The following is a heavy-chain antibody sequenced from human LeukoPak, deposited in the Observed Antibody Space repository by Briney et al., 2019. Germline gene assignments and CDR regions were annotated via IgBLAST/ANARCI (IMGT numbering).Heavy chain of an antibody. V-gene: IGHV4-59*02. CDR3: ARWYCSSDTCYHLDV. D-gene: IGHD2-2*01. Sequence: SETLSLTCTVSGASVSSYYWSWIRQPPGKGLEWSGYSHYSGSTSYNPSLKSRVTISVDTSKNQFSLKLTSVTAADTAVYYCARWYCSSDTCYHLDVWGKGTTVTVSS. CDR1: GASVSSYY. J-gene: IGHJ6*03. CDR2: SHYSGST.